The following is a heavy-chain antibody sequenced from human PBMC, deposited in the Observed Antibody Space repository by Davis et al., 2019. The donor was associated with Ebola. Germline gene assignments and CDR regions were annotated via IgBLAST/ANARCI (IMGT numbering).Heavy chain of an antibody. D-gene: IGHD4-17*01. CDR3: AREPNGDYDAFDI. CDR1: GGSMRNFY. Sequence: MPGGSLRLSCTVSGGSMRNFYWSWIRQPPGKALEWVGYIYHSGRTHLNPSLKSRVTISVDTSKNQFSLKLSSVTAADTAVYYCAREPNGDYDAFDIWGQGTMVTVSS. V-gene: IGHV4-59*01. J-gene: IGHJ3*02. CDR2: IYHSGRT.